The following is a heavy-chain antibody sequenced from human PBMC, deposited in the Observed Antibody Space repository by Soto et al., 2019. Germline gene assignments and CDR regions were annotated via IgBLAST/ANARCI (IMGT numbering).Heavy chain of an antibody. CDR1: GGSFSGYY. D-gene: IGHD3-10*01. CDR2: INHSGST. CDR3: ARVRGAIRYVDV. J-gene: IGHJ6*02. V-gene: IGHV4-34*01. Sequence: QVQLQQWGAGLLKPSETLSLTCAVYGGSFSGYYWSWIRQPPGKGLEWIGEINHSGSTNDNPSLKSRVTISLDTSKDQFSPKLSSVTAADTAVYYCARVRGAIRYVDVWGQGTTVTVSS.